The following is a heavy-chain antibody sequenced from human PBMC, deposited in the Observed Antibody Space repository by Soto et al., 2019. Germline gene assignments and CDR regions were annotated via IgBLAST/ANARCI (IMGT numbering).Heavy chain of an antibody. CDR3: ARNLIVTSGPLDY. D-gene: IGHD3-22*01. J-gene: IGHJ4*02. V-gene: IGHV5-51*01. CDR2: IYPADSDT. Sequence: GESLKISCKASGYTFTSYWIAWVRQMPGKGLEWMGVIYPADSDTRYSPSFQGQVTISADKSISTAYLEWSSLKASDTAMYYCARNLIVTSGPLDYWGQGTLVTVSS. CDR1: GYTFTSYW.